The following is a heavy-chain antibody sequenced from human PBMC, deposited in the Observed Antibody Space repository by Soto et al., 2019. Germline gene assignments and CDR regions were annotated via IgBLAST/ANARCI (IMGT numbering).Heavy chain of an antibody. Sequence: ASVRVSCKASGDTFTSYDSNWVRQATGQVLEWRGWMKPNSGNTGYAQKFQGRVTMPRNTYISTAYMELSSLRSEDTAVYYCARADSSGYYADAFDIWGQGTMVTVSS. CDR1: GDTFTSYD. CDR3: ARADSSGYYADAFDI. J-gene: IGHJ3*02. CDR2: MKPNSGNT. D-gene: IGHD3-22*01. V-gene: IGHV1-8*01.